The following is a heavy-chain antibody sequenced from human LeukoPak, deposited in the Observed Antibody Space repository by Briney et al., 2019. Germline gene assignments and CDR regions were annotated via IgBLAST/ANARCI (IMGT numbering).Heavy chain of an antibody. CDR2: LYYSGST. V-gene: IGHV4-38-2*01. CDR3: PRSSRYSDWYFDL. Sequence: PSETLSLTCAVSTYSISSGYYWGWIRQPPGGGLEWIGSLYYSGSTYYNPSLKSRVTISIDTSKNQFSLKLSSVTAADTAMYYCPRSSRYSDWYFDLWGRSTLVTVSS. D-gene: IGHD2-15*01. J-gene: IGHJ2*01. CDR1: TYSISSGYY.